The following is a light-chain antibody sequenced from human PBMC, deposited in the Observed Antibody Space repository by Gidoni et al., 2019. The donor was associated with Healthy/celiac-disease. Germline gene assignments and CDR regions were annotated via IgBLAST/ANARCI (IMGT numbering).Light chain of an antibody. Sequence: AIRMTQSPSSVSASTGDRVTITCRASQGISSDLAWYQQKPGKAPKLLIYAASPLQSGVPSRFSGSGSGTDFTLTISCLQSEDFATYYCQQYYSYPPLTFGGGIKVEIK. V-gene: IGKV1-8*01. J-gene: IGKJ4*01. CDR2: AAS. CDR1: QGISSD. CDR3: QQYYSYPPLT.